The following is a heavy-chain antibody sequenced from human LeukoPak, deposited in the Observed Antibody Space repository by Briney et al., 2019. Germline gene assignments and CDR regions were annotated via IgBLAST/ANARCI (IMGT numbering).Heavy chain of an antibody. D-gene: IGHD3-10*02. CDR3: AELGITMIGGV. CDR2: ISSSTTTI. J-gene: IGHJ6*04. V-gene: IGHV3-48*04. Sequence: GGSLRLSCATSGFTLSSYSMNWVRQAPGKGLEWVSYISSSTTTIYYADSVKGRFTISRDNAKNSLYLQMNSLRAEDTAVYYCAELGITMIGGVWGKGTTVTISS. CDR1: GFTLSSYS.